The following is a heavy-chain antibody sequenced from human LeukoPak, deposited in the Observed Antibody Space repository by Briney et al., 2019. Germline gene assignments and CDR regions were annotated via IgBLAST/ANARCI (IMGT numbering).Heavy chain of an antibody. J-gene: IGHJ4*02. V-gene: IGHV3-9*01. D-gene: IGHD6-19*01. Sequence: PGGSLRLSCAASGFTFDVYAMHWVRQAPGKGLEWVSGISWNSGSIGYADSVKGRFTISRDNAKNSLYLQMNSLRAEDTALYYCAKDMAGGIAVAGTGFDYWGQGTLVTVSS. CDR1: GFTFDVYA. CDR3: AKDMAGGIAVAGTGFDY. CDR2: ISWNSGSI.